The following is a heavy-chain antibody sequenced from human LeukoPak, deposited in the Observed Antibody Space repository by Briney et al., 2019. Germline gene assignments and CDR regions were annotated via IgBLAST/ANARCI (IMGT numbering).Heavy chain of an antibody. D-gene: IGHD6-13*01. V-gene: IGHV4-59*01. CDR1: GGSISSYY. J-gene: IGHJ4*02. CDR2: IYYSGST. Sequence: TPSETLSLTCTVSGGSISSYYWSWIRQPPGKGLEWIGYIYYSGSTNYNPSLKSRVTISVDTSKNQFSLKLSSVTAADTAVYYCARDAHYSSSPFLFDYWGQGTLVTVSS. CDR3: ARDAHYSSSPFLFDY.